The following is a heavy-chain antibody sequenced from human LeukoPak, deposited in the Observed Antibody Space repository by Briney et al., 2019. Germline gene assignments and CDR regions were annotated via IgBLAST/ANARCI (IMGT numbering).Heavy chain of an antibody. CDR1: GGSISSYY. CDR3: ARDHSSLDY. D-gene: IGHD6-13*01. V-gene: IGHV4-59*01. Sequence: PSETLSLTCTVSGGSISSYYWSWIRQPPGKGLEWIGYIYYSGSTNYNPSLKSRVTISVDTSKNQFSLKLSSVTAADTAVYYCARDHSSLDYWGQGTLVTVSS. J-gene: IGHJ4*02. CDR2: IYYSGST.